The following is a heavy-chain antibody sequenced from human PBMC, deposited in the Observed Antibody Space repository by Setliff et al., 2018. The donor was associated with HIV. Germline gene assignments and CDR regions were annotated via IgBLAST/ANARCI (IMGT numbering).Heavy chain of an antibody. D-gene: IGHD3-9*01. V-gene: IGHV4-30-4*01. Sequence: LSLTCAVSGASFVGDNHWSWIRQTPERGLEWIAYFMYTDIHYVNYLNYRNPSLASRLSISVDKSKNQFSLNLSSVTAADTAVYYCARTDILTGPWAFDIWGQRTMVTVSS. CDR2: FMYTDIHYVNYLN. CDR3: ARTDILTGPWAFDI. CDR1: GASFVGDNH. J-gene: IGHJ3*02.